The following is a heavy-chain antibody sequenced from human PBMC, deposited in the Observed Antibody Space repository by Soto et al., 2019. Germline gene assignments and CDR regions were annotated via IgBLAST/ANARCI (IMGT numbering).Heavy chain of an antibody. CDR2: IRNKANSYAT. D-gene: IGHD1-1*01. CDR3: DRVRQGMATTRPIDC. CDR1: GFIFSDHY. Sequence: EVQLVESGGGLVQPGGSLGLSCAASGFIFSDHYMDWVRQAPGKGLEWVARIRNKANSYATHYAASVKGRFTISRDDSKNSLFLQMPSLKAEDTDVYYYDRVRQGMATTRPIDCRGQGTLVTVSS. J-gene: IGHJ4*02. V-gene: IGHV3-72*01.